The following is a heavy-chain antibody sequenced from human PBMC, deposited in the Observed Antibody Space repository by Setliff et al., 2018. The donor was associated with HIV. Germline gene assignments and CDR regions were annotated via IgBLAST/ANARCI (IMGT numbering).Heavy chain of an antibody. D-gene: IGHD6-19*01. J-gene: IGHJ4*02. Sequence: GGSLRLSCAASGFTFSDYYMSWIRQAPGKGLEWVSYISSSSSYTNYADSVKGRFTISRDNAKNSLYLQMNSLRAEDTAVYYCAREATPRHSSGWVYFDYWGQGMMVTVSS. CDR2: ISSSSSYT. CDR1: GFTFSDYY. V-gene: IGHV3-11*05. CDR3: AREATPRHSSGWVYFDY.